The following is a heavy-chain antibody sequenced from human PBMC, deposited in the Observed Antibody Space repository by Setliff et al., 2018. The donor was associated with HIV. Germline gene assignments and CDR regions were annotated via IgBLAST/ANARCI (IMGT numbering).Heavy chain of an antibody. CDR1: GYTFTSYF. CDR3: ARAMYSVNRGLSPGLFDY. CDR2: INASGGRT. Sequence: ASVKVSCKASGYTFTSYFTHWVRQAPGQGLEWMGMINASGGRTSYAQKFQGRVTMTRDTSTSTVYMELSSLRSEDTAVFYCARAMYSVNRGLSPGLFDYWGQGTLVTVSS. D-gene: IGHD1-26*01. J-gene: IGHJ4*02. V-gene: IGHV1-46*01.